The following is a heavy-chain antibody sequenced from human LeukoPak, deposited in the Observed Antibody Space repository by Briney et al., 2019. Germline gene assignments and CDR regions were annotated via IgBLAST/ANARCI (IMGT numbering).Heavy chain of an antibody. J-gene: IGHJ5*02. Sequence: PGGSLRLSCAASGFTFSSYSMNWVRQAPGKGLEWVSSISSSSSYIYYADSVMGRFTISRDNAKNTLYLQMNSLRAEDTAVYYCARAFTIAAAIVWFDPWGQGTLVTVSS. CDR3: ARAFTIAAAIVWFDP. CDR1: GFTFSSYS. D-gene: IGHD6-13*01. CDR2: ISSSSSYI. V-gene: IGHV3-21*01.